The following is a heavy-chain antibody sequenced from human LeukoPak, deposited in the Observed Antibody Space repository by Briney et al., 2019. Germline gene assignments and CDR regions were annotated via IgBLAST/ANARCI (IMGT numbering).Heavy chain of an antibody. CDR3: AAGPALGRGDY. J-gene: IGHJ4*02. CDR2: VYNIGDT. CDR1: GGSISSGSYY. D-gene: IGHD2-2*01. V-gene: IGHV4-31*03. Sequence: PSQTLSLTCTVSGGSISSGSYYWXWIRQHPGKGLEWIGYVYNIGDTYYNPSLKSRLTISVDTSKNQFSLKLSSVTAADTAIYYCAAGPALGRGDYWGQGTLVTVSS.